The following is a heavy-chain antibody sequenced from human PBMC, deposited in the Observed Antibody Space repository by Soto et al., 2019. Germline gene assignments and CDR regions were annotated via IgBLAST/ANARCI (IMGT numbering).Heavy chain of an antibody. Sequence: PGGSLRLSCAASGFTFSSYSMSWVRQAPGKGLEWVANINKNGGEKYYVDSVKGQFTISRDNAKNSLYLQMNSLRAEDTAVYYCARPWDTAMVSTWNYWGQGTLVTVSS. J-gene: IGHJ4*02. CDR2: INKNGGEK. CDR3: ARPWDTAMVSTWNY. D-gene: IGHD5-18*01. CDR1: GFTFSSYS. V-gene: IGHV3-7*03.